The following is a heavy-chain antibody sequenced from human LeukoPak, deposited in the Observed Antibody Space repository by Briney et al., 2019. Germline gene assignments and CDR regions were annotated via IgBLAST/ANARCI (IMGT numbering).Heavy chain of an antibody. CDR3: ARSSLNWNDVNYYYGMNV. J-gene: IGHJ6*02. V-gene: IGHV1-8*03. D-gene: IGHD1-1*01. Sequence: ASVKVSCKASGYTFTSYDINWVRQATGQGLEWMGWMNPNSGNTGYAQKFQGRVTITRNTSISTAYMELNSLRSDDTAVYYCARSSLNWNDVNYYYGMNVWGQGTTVTVSS. CDR2: MNPNSGNT. CDR1: GYTFTSYD.